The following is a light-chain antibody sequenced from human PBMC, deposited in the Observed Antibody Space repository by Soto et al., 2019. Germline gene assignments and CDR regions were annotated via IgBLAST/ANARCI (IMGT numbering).Light chain of an antibody. CDR3: QQYDSLPLT. CDR2: DAS. V-gene: IGKV1-33*01. J-gene: IGKJ4*01. Sequence: IQMTQSPSSLSASVGDRVTITCQASQDINNFVNWYQQKPGKAPKLLIYDASTLKTGVPSRFSGSGSGTDFTFTISSLQPEDIATYYCQQYDSLPLTFGGGTKVDI. CDR1: QDINNF.